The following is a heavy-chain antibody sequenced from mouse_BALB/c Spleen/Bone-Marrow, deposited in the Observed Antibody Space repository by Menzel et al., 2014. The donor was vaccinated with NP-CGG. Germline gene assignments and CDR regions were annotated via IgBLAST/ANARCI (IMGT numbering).Heavy chain of an antibody. CDR2: IYPGDGET. D-gene: IGHD2-10*02. V-gene: IGHV1-80*01. J-gene: IGHJ2*01. CDR3: ARKYGDY. CDR1: GYPFSSYW. Sequence: VQLQQSGAELVRPGSSVKISCKASGYPFSSYWMSWVKQRPGQGLEWIGQIYPGDGETNYNGKFKGNATLTADKSSSTAYMQLISLTSEDSAVYFCARKYGDYWGQGTTLTVS.